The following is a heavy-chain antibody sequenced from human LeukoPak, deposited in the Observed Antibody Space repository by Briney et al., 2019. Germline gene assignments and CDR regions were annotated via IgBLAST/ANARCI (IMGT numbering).Heavy chain of an antibody. CDR1: GFTFSSYA. V-gene: IGHV3-23*01. CDR2: ISGSGGST. D-gene: IGHD3-9*01. CDR3: ATNPPPLRYFDWLCDY. J-gene: IGHJ4*02. Sequence: PGGSLRLSCAASGFTFSSYAMSWVRQAPGKGLEWVSAISGSGGSTYYADSVKGRFTISRDNSKNTLYLQMNSLRAEDTAVYYCATNPPPLRYFDWLCDYWGQGTLVTVSS.